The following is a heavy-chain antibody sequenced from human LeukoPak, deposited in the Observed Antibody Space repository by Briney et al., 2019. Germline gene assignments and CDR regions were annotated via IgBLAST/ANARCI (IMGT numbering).Heavy chain of an antibody. CDR3: ARLGSVGYYNYQYMDI. D-gene: IGHD3-10*01. CDR2: INDIGNT. J-gene: IGHJ6*03. V-gene: IGHV4-34*01. Sequence: SETLSLTCAVHGGSFSGYYCSSIRQPPGKGLEWIREINDIGNTNYDPSLRSRVTISVDTSKNQFSLSLTSATAADTAVYFCARLGSVGYYNYQYMDIWGNGTTVTVSS. CDR1: GGSFSGYY.